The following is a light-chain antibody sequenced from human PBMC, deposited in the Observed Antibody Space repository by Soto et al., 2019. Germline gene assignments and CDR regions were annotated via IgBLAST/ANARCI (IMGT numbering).Light chain of an antibody. Sequence: DIVMTQSPDSLAVSLGERATINCKSSQSVLYSSNNKNYLAWYQQKPGQPPKLLIYLASTRESGVPDRFSGSGSGTDFTLTISSLQAEDVAVYYCQQYYSIPYTFGQGTKLEIK. CDR2: LAS. V-gene: IGKV4-1*01. CDR1: QSVLYSSNNKNY. CDR3: QQYYSIPYT. J-gene: IGKJ2*01.